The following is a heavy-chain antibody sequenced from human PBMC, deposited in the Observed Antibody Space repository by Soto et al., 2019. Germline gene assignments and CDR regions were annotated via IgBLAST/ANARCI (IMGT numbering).Heavy chain of an antibody. J-gene: IGHJ4*02. CDR3: AREDTYGLYVDY. CDR1: GFTFSSHW. CDR2: IKQDGSER. Sequence: DVQLVESGGGLVQPGGSQRLSCAASGFTFSSHWMTGVRQAPGKGLEWVANIKQDGSERYYVDSVKGRFSISRDNAENSLYLQMTGLRAEDTAVYYCAREDTYGLYVDYWGQGTLVTVSS. D-gene: IGHD5-18*01. V-gene: IGHV3-7*01.